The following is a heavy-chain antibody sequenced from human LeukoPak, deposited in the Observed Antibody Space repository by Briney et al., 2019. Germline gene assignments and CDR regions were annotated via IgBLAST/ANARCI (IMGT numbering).Heavy chain of an antibody. J-gene: IGHJ4*02. CDR1: GFTFSSQA. D-gene: IGHD4-17*01. Sequence: HPGGSLRLSCAASGFTFSSQAMSWVRQAPGKGLEWVSAISSSGAYTYYADSVKGRFTISRDNSKNTLYLQMNSLRAEDTAVYYCAKATTVTPFYNFDYWGQGTLVTVSS. CDR3: AKATTVTPFYNFDY. CDR2: ISSSGAYT. V-gene: IGHV3-23*01.